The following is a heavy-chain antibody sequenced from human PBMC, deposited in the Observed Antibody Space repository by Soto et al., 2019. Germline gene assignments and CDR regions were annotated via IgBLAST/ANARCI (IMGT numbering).Heavy chain of an antibody. V-gene: IGHV4-39*01. D-gene: IGHD3-9*01. CDR2: IYYSGST. CDR3: ARKARYYDILTGYYTLYYYYMDV. Sequence: SETLSLTCTVSGGSISSSSYYWGWIRQPPGKGLEWIGSIYYSGSTYYNPSLKSRVTISVDTSKNQFSLKLSSVTAADTAVYYCARKARYYDILTGYYTLYYYYMDVWGKGTTVTVSS. CDR1: GGSISSSSYY. J-gene: IGHJ6*03.